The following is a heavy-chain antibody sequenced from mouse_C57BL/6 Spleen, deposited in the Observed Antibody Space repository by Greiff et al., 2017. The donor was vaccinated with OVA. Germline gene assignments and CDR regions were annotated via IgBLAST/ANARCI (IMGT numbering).Heavy chain of an antibody. CDR3: ARERIYSAMDY. J-gene: IGHJ4*01. V-gene: IGHV1-26*01. Sequence: EVQLQQSGPELVKPGASVKISCKASGYTFTDYYMNWVKQSHGKSLEWIGDINPNNGGTSYNQKFKGKATLTVDKSSSTAYMELRSLTSEDSAVYYCARERIYSAMDYWGQGTSVTVSS. CDR1: GYTFTDYY. CDR2: INPNNGGT.